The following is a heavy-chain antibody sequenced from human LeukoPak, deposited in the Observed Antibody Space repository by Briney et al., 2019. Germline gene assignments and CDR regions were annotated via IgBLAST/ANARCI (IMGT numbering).Heavy chain of an antibody. J-gene: IGHJ1*01. Sequence: GVTLRLSRAHSGFTLSIYAMSRVRQAPGKGREWGSAIWGSGCSTYYADSLRGRDTISRDNSKNKLYLHMNSLRFEDTAVYNCAKDFPDYCDYARVDPYAKYFQHWGQGTLVTVSS. CDR3: AKDFPDYCDYARVDPYAKYFQH. V-gene: IGHV3-23*01. D-gene: IGHD4-17*01. CDR1: GFTLSIYA. CDR2: IWGSGCST.